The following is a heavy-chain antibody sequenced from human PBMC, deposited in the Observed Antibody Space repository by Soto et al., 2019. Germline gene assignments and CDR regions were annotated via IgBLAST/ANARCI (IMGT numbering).Heavy chain of an antibody. CDR1: GFTVSTNY. D-gene: IGHD6-19*01. J-gene: IGHJ4*02. CDR2: IYSGGTT. Sequence: GGSLRLSCAASGFTVSTNYMTWVRQAAGKGLEWVSIIYSGGTTYYADSVKGRFTISRDNSKNTVYLQMNSLRAEDTAMYYCATVYSSGWYRPLDYWGQGTLVTVSS. V-gene: IGHV3-53*01. CDR3: ATVYSSGWYRPLDY.